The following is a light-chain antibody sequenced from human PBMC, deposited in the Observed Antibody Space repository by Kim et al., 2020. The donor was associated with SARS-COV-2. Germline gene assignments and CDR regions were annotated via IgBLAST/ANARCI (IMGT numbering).Light chain of an antibody. Sequence: DIQMTQSPFSLSAPIGDRITITCRASQSVTWFLNWYQQRPGEAPKLLIYGTSRLQRGVPSRFSGTGSGTEFTLTISSLQLEDLATYYCQQSFSSPPTFGQGTKVEIK. V-gene: IGKV1-39*01. CDR1: QSVTWF. CDR3: QQSFSSPPT. CDR2: GTS. J-gene: IGKJ1*01.